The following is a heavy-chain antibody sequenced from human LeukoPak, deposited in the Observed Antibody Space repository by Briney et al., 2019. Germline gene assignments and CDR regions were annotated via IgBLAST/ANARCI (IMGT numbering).Heavy chain of an antibody. CDR1: GGTFSSYA. Sequence: SVKASCKASGGTFSSYAISWVRQAPGQGLEWMGGIIPIFGTANYAQKFQGRVTITADESTSTAYMELSSLRSEDTAVYYCARDYYDSSGYLRYWGQGTLVTVSS. D-gene: IGHD3-22*01. CDR2: IIPIFGTA. CDR3: ARDYYDSSGYLRY. V-gene: IGHV1-69*01. J-gene: IGHJ4*02.